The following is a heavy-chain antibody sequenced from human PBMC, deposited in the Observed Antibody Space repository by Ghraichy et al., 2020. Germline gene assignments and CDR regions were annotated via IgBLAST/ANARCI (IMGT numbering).Heavy chain of an antibody. D-gene: IGHD4-17*01. J-gene: IGHJ6*02. V-gene: IGHV3-23*01. CDR1: GFTFSSFA. CDR2: ISGSGGST. Sequence: ETLSLTCAASGFTFSSFAMTWVRQAPGKGLEWVSSISGSGGSTYYADSVKGRLTISRDNSKNTLYLQMNSLRAEDTAVYYCAKDHDYGDLYYYYYGMDVWGQGTTVTVSS. CDR3: AKDHDYGDLYYYYYGMDV.